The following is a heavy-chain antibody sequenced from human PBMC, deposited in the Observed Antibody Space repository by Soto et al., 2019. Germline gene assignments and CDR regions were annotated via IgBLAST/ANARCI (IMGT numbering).Heavy chain of an antibody. CDR3: ARDAPGESYFDY. V-gene: IGHV4-59*11. D-gene: IGHD2-21*01. Sequence: QVQLQESGPGLVKPSETLSLTCTVSGGSISSHYWRWIRQPPGKGLEWIGYISYSGSTHYNPSLKGRVSMSVDTSKNQFSLKLTSITAADTAVYYCARDAPGESYFDYWGQGTLVTVAS. CDR2: ISYSGST. CDR1: GGSISSHY. J-gene: IGHJ4*02.